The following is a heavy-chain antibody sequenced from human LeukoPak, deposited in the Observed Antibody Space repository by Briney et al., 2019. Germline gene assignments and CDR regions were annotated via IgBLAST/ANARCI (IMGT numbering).Heavy chain of an antibody. CDR1: GITVSSNY. CDR3: ARGPYSYDSSGAFDI. V-gene: IGHV3-53*01. D-gene: IGHD3-22*01. CDR2: IYSGGST. J-gene: IGHJ3*02. Sequence: GGSQRLSCAASGITVSSNYMSWVRQAPGKGLEWLSIIYSGGSTYYADSVKGRFTISRDNSKNTLYLQMNSLRAEDTAVYFCARGPYSYDSSGAFDIWGQGTMVTVSS.